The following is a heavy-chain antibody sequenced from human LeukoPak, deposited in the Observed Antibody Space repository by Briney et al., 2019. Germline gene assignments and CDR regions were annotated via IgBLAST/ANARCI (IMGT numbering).Heavy chain of an antibody. CDR2: INAGNGNT. J-gene: IGHJ4*02. V-gene: IGHV1-3*03. D-gene: IGHD6-13*01. CDR1: GYTFTSYA. Sequence: ASVKVSCKASGYTFTSYAMHWVRQAPGQRLEWMGWINAGNGNTKYSQEFQGRVTITRDTSASTAYMELSSLRSEDMAVYYCARGNPGYTTSWYPYWGQGTLVTVSS. CDR3: ARGNPGYTTSWYPY.